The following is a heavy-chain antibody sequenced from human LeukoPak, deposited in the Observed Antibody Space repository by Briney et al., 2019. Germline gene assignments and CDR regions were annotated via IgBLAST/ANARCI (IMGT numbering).Heavy chain of an antibody. V-gene: IGHV1-3*01. D-gene: IGHD3-10*01. CDR1: GYTFTSYT. CDR2: INAGNGNT. CDR3: ATAGVTMVRGVIITPYVFDY. Sequence: ASVKVSCKASGYTFTSYTMHWVRQAPGQRLEWMGWINAGNGNTKYSQKVQGRVTMTEDTSTDTAYMELSSLRSADTAVYYCATAGVTMVRGVIITPYVFDYWGQGTLVTVSS. J-gene: IGHJ4*02.